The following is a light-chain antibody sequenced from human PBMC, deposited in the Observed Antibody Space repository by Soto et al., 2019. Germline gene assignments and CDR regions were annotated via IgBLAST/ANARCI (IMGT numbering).Light chain of an antibody. CDR1: PSVSSSY. CDR2: GAS. V-gene: IGKV3-20*01. Sequence: EIVLPQSPGTLPLSPGERAPLSCRASPSVSSSYLAWYQQKTGQAPRLLIYGASSRATGIPDRFSGSGSGTDLTLTISRLEPEDFAVYYCQQYKTVGQGTKVDIK. J-gene: IGKJ1*01. CDR3: QQYKT.